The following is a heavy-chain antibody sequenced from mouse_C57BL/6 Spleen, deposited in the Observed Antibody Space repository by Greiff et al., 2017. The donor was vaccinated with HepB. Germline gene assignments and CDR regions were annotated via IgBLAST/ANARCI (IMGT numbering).Heavy chain of an antibody. CDR1: GYAFTNYL. D-gene: IGHD1-1*01. CDR2: INPGSGGT. V-gene: IGHV1-54*01. J-gene: IGHJ2*01. CDR3: ARRDYYGSRGFDY. Sequence: QVQLQQSGAELVRPGTSVKVSCKASGYAFTNYLIEWVKQRTGQGLEWIGVINPGSGGTNYNEKFKGKATLTADKSSSTAYMQLSSLTSEDSAVYFCARRDYYGSRGFDYWGQGTTLTVSS.